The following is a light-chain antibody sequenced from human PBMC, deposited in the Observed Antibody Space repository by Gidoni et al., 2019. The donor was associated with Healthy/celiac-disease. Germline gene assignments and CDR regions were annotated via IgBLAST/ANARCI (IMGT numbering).Light chain of an antibody. CDR2: SNN. CDR1: SSNIGSNT. CDR3: AAWDDSLNAHYV. J-gene: IGLJ1*01. V-gene: IGLV1-44*01. Sequence: QSVLTQPPSASGTPGQRVTISCSGSSSNIGSNTVHWYQQPPGTAPKLLIYSNNQRPSGVPDRFSGSKSGTSASLAISGLQSEDEADYYCAAWDDSLNAHYVFGTGTKVTVL.